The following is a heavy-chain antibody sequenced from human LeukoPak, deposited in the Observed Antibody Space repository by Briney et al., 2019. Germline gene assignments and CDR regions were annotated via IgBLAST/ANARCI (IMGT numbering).Heavy chain of an antibody. D-gene: IGHD6-6*01. V-gene: IGHV3-11*06. CDR2: ISSSSSCT. Sequence: GGSLRLSCAASGFTFSDYYMSWIRQAPGKGLEWVSYISSSSSCTNYADSVKGRFTISRDNAKNSLYLQMNSLRAEDTAVYYCARYSSSYDTAFDYWGQGTLVTVSS. CDR1: GFTFSDYY. CDR3: ARYSSSYDTAFDY. J-gene: IGHJ4*02.